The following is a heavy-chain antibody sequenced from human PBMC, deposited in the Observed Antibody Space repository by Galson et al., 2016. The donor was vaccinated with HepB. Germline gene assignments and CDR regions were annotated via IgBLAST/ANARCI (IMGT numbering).Heavy chain of an antibody. CDR3: ARDPDDYGDCCFYC. D-gene: IGHD4-17*01. CDR2: FSPSDGST. Sequence: SVKVSCKASGNTSTTYFIHWVRQAPGQGLEWMGMFSPSDGSTNYAQKFQGRITMTRDTSTSTVYMELSSLRYEDTAVDFCARDPDDYGDCCFYCWGQGTLVTVSS. V-gene: IGHV1-46*01. J-gene: IGHJ4*02. CDR1: GNTSTTYF.